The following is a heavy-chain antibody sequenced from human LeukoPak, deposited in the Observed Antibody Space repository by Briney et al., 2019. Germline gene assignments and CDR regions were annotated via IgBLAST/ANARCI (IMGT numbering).Heavy chain of an antibody. CDR1: GFTFDDYA. CDR2: ISWNSGSI. V-gene: IGHV3-9*03. CDR3: AKDTASFYYDSSGLDY. D-gene: IGHD3-22*01. Sequence: GGSLRLSSAASGFTFDDYAMHWVRQAPGKGPEWVSGISWNSGSIGYADSVKGRFTISRDNAKNSLYLQMNSLRAEDMALYYCAKDTASFYYDSSGLDYWGQGTLVTVSS. J-gene: IGHJ4*02.